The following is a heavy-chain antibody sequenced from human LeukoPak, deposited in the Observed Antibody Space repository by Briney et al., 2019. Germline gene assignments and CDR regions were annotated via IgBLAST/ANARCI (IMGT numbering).Heavy chain of an antibody. CDR2: VYYSGSA. V-gene: IGHV4-39*01. CDR1: GRSISSTSPY. D-gene: IGHD6-13*01. CDR3: ARLGYSVSWTDC. Sequence: PSEPLSLTCTVSGRSISSTSPYWGWIRQPPGKGLEWIGSVYYSGSAYYNPSLKSRVTISVGTSKNQFSLRLSSVTATDMAVYFCARLGYSVSWTDCWGQGILVTVSS. J-gene: IGHJ4*02.